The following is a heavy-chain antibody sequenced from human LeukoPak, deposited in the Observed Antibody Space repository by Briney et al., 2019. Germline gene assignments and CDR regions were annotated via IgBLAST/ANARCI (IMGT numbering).Heavy chain of an antibody. CDR2: INDNGKEK. CDR1: GFTFLTYL. CDR3: ATSVPGFGELLDS. Sequence: GGSLRLSCIASGFTFLTYLVTWVRQAPGKGLEWVANINDNGKEKYYVDSVKGRFSISRDNAKNSVYLQMNSLRVEDTAIYYCATSVPGFGELLDSWGHGALVTVSS. D-gene: IGHD3-10*01. V-gene: IGHV3-7*03. J-gene: IGHJ5*01.